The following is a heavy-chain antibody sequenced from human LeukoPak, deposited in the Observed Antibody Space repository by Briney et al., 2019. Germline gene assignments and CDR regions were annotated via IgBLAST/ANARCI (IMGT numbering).Heavy chain of an antibody. CDR1: GFVFSGYS. V-gene: IGHV3-33*01. D-gene: IGHD3-10*01. CDR2: IWFDGTEK. J-gene: IGHJ4*02. CDR3: ARDSNSAGDY. Sequence: GRSLRLACAASGFVFSGYSMHWVRQVPGKGLEWVAFIWFDGTEKFYADSVKARFTITRDNSRNTVDLQINSLGVEDTAVYYCARDSNSAGDYWGQGTLVTVSS.